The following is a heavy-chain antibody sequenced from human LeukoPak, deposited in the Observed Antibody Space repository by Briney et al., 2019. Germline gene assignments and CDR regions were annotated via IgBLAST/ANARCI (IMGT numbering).Heavy chain of an antibody. CDR1: RFTFSGSA. Sequence: TGGSLRLSCAASRFTFSGSAMHWVRQASGKGLEWVGRIRSKANRYATAFAASVKGRFTISRDDSKNTAYLQMNSLKTEDTAVYYCTHFNYYDSSGYSNYWGQGTLVTVSS. J-gene: IGHJ4*02. CDR3: THFNYYDSSGYSNY. D-gene: IGHD3-22*01. CDR2: IRSKANRYAT. V-gene: IGHV3-73*01.